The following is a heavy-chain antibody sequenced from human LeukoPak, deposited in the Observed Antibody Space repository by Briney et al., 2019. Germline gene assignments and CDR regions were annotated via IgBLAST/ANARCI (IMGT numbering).Heavy chain of an antibody. CDR3: ARLGIAAAGNNNWFDP. Sequence: GGSLRLSCAASGFTFSSYEMNWVRQAPGKGLEWVSYISGSGSTIYYADSVKGRFTISRDNAKNSLYLQMNSLRAEDTAVYYCARLGIAAAGNNNWFDPWGQGTLVTVSS. V-gene: IGHV3-48*03. CDR1: GFTFSSYE. CDR2: ISGSGSTI. J-gene: IGHJ5*02. D-gene: IGHD6-13*01.